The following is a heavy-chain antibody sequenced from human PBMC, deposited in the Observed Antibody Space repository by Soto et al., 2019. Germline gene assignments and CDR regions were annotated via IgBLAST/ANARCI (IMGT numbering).Heavy chain of an antibody. J-gene: IGHJ4*02. CDR2: ISSSGSTI. CDR3: ARYRRDGYTFDY. D-gene: IGHD5-12*01. Sequence: GGSLRLSCAASGFTFSSYEMNWVRQAPGKGLEWVSYISSSGSTIYYADPVKGRFTISRDNAKNSLYLQMNSLRAEDTAVYYCARYRRDGYTFDYWGQGTLVTVSS. CDR1: GFTFSSYE. V-gene: IGHV3-48*03.